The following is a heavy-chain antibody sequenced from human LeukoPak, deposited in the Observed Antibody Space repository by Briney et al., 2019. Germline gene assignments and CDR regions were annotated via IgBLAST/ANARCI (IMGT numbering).Heavy chain of an antibody. CDR1: GGSFSGYY. CDR3: ARDGPPGGCSSTSCYRGGDAFDI. Sequence: SETLSLTCAVYGGSFSGYYWSWIRQPPGKGLEWIGEINHSGSTNYNPSLKSRVTISVDTSKNQFSLKLSSVTAADTAVYYCARDGPPGGCSSTSCYRGGDAFDIWGQGTMVTVSS. CDR2: INHSGST. V-gene: IGHV4-34*01. D-gene: IGHD2-2*01. J-gene: IGHJ3*02.